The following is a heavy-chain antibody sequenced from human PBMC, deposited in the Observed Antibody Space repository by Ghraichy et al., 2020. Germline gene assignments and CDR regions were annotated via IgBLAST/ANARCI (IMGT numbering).Heavy chain of an antibody. CDR1: GFTFSSYG. Sequence: GSLRLSCAASGFTFSSYGMHWVRQAPGKGLEWVAVIWYDGSNKYYADSVKGRFTISRDNSKNTLYLQMNSLRAEDTAVYYCASAIVVVSPPAHYYGMDVWGQGTTVTVSS. V-gene: IGHV3-33*01. CDR3: ASAIVVVSPPAHYYGMDV. CDR2: IWYDGSNK. D-gene: IGHD2-21*01. J-gene: IGHJ6*02.